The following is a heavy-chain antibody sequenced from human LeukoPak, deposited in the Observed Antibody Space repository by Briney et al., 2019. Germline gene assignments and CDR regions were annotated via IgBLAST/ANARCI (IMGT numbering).Heavy chain of an antibody. CDR2: TYTSGDT. Sequence: PSETLSLTCTVSRASISDNYWSWSRQPAGKALEWIGRTYTSGDTNYNPSLKSRASVSVDTSKNQFSLSLRYVTAADTAVYYCTIGGASGSLAHWGPGTLVTVSS. V-gene: IGHV4-4*07. CDR1: RASISDNY. CDR3: TIGGASGSLAH. D-gene: IGHD6-13*01. J-gene: IGHJ4*01.